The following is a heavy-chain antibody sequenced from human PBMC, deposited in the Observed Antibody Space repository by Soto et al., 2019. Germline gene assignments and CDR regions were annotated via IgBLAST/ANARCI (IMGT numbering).Heavy chain of an antibody. Sequence: SVKVSCKASGGTFSSYAISWVRQAPGQGLEWMGGIIPIFGTANYAQKFQGRVTITADESTSTAYMELSSLRSEDTAVYYCARDSWDYGGNEGYDAFDIWGQGTMVTVSS. D-gene: IGHD4-17*01. CDR1: GGTFSSYA. CDR2: IIPIFGTA. V-gene: IGHV1-69*13. CDR3: ARDSWDYGGNEGYDAFDI. J-gene: IGHJ3*02.